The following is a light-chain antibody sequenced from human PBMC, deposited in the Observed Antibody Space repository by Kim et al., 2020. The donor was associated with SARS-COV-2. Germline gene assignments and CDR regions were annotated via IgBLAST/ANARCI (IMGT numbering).Light chain of an antibody. J-gene: IGKJ4*01. CDR1: QSSAIY. CDR2: AAS. CDR3: QQSFALPLT. V-gene: IGKV1-39*01. Sequence: DIQLPQPPSSLSASVGDRVTITCRASQSSAIYLNWYQQKPGRAPKLLIRAASSLESGVPARFSGSGSGTDFTLTISSLQPEDFATYYCQQSFALPLTFGGGTRVEI.